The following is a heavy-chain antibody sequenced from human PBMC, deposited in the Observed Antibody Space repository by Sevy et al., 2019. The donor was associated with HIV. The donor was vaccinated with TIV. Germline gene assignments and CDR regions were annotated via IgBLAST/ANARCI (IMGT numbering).Heavy chain of an antibody. CDR2: IYSGKST. J-gene: IGHJ4*02. CDR3: GRVQSHIGWFDY. CDR1: GFSVSSNY. D-gene: IGHD6-19*01. Sequence: GGSLRLSCEASGFSVSSNYMAWVRQAPGKGLEWVSVIYSGKSTDYRDSVNGRFTISRESAKNTLYLQMDSLRAEDTAVYHCGRVQSHIGWFDYWGQGSLVTVSS. V-gene: IGHV3-53*01.